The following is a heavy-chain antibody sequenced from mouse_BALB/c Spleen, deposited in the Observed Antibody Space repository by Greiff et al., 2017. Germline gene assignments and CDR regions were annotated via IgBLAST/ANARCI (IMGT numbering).Heavy chain of an antibody. CDR2: IYPGDGDT. CDR1: GYTFTSYW. CDR3: ARSAYYYGSSYVFAY. V-gene: IGHV1-87*01. D-gene: IGHD1-1*01. Sequence: QVQLQQSGAELARPGASVTLSCKASGYTFTSYWMQWVKQRPGQGLEWIGAIYPGDGDTRYTQKFKGKATLTADKSSSTAYMQLSSLASEDSAVYYCARSAYYYGSSYVFAYWGQGTLVTVSA. J-gene: IGHJ3*01.